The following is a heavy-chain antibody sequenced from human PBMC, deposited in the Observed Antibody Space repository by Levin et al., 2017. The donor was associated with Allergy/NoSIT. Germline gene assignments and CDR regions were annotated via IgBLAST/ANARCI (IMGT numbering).Heavy chain of an antibody. CDR2: ISRSSSYI. CDR1: GFTFSSYS. Sequence: AGGSLRLSCAASGFTFSSYSMSWVRQAPGKGLEWVSSISRSSSYIYYADSVKGRFTISRDNAKNSLYLQMNSLRAEDTAVYYCARGLWVYYDSSGYDYNDYWGQGTLVTVSS. J-gene: IGHJ4*02. CDR3: ARGLWVYYDSSGYDYNDY. D-gene: IGHD3-22*01. V-gene: IGHV3-21*01.